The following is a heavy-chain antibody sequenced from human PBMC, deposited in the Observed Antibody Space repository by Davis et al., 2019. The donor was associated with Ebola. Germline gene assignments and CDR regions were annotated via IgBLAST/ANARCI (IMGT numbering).Heavy chain of an antibody. CDR1: GGAINSYY. CDR3: ARGEYCSSTSCYSYYYYYMDV. CDR2: IYYSGST. V-gene: IGHV4-59*01. D-gene: IGHD2-2*01. Sequence: PSETLSLTCTISGGAINSYYWSWIRQPPGKGLEWIGYIYYSGSTNYNPSLKSRVTISVDTSKNQFSLKLSSVTAADTAVYYCARGEYCSSTSCYSYYYYYMDVWGKGTTVTVSS. J-gene: IGHJ6*03.